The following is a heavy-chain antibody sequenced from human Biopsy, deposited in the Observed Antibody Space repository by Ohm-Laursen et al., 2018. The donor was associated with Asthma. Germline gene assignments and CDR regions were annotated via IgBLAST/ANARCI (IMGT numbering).Heavy chain of an antibody. CDR3: ARGPELDV. J-gene: IGHJ6*02. CDR2: TNERGVT. Sequence: LRLSCAASGFNFSYYSMIWIRQSPGKGLEWIGETNERGVTNNNPSLKSRVIISIDTYWNRVSLKLTSVTAADTAVYYCARGPELDVWGQGTTVTVSS. V-gene: IGHV4-34*01. CDR1: GFNFSYYS.